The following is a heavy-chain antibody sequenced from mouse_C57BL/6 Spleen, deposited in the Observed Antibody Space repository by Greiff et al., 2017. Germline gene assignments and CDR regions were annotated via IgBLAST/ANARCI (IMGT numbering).Heavy chain of an antibody. J-gene: IGHJ3*01. V-gene: IGHV2-2*01. CDR2: IWSGGST. Sequence: VKLMESGPGLVQPSQSLSITCTVSGFSLTSYGVHWVRQSPGKGLEWLGVIWSGGSTDYNAAFISRLSISKDNSKSQVFFKMNSLQADDTAIYYCATPGDDGYYVWFAYWGQGTLVTVSA. CDR3: ATPGDDGYYVWFAY. D-gene: IGHD2-3*01. CDR1: GFSLTSYG.